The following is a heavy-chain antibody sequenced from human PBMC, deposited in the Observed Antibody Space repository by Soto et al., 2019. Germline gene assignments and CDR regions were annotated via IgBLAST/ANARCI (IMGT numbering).Heavy chain of an antibody. CDR2: INPSGGST. J-gene: IGHJ4*02. CDR1: GYTFTSYY. V-gene: IGHV1-46*01. CDR3: ARQWEAGGYSYGLPYFDY. D-gene: IGHD5-18*01. Sequence: EASVKVSCKASGYTFTSYYMHWVRQAPGQGLEWMGIINPSGGSTSYAQKFQGRVTMTRDTSTSTVYMELSSLRSEDTAVYYCARQWEAGGYSYGLPYFDYWGQGTLVTVSS.